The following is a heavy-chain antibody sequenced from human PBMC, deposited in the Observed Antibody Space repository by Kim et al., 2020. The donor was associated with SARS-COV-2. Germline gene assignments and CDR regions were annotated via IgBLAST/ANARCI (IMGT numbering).Heavy chain of an antibody. CDR3: ARRLSNTSGSGSNYCDL. V-gene: IGHV4-34*01. D-gene: IGHD3-10*01. J-gene: IGHJ4*02. CDR1: GGSFSGFY. CDR2: INHSGRT. Sequence: SETLSLTCAVYGGSFSGFYWSWIRQPPGRGLEWIGEINHSGRTNYNPSLKSRVTISVDTSKNQFSLKLTSVTAADTAVYYGARRLSNTSGSGSNYCDLWGQGTLVTVSS.